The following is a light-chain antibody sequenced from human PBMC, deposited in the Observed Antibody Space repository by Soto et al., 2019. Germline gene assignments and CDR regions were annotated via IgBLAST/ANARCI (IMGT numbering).Light chain of an antibody. V-gene: IGKV3-11*01. CDR3: QQRSNWPPRFT. CDR1: QSVSSY. Sequence: EIVLTQYPATLSLSPGERATLSCRASQSVSSYLAWYQQNPGQAPRLLIYDASNRATGITARFSGSGSGTDFPLTISSLEPEDFAVYYCQQRSNWPPRFTFGPGTKVDIK. CDR2: DAS. J-gene: IGKJ3*01.